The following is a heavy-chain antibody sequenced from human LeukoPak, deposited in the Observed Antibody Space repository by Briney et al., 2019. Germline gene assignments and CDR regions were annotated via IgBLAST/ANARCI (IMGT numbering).Heavy chain of an antibody. D-gene: IGHD1-26*01. CDR3: EAWERPFDY. CDR2: VYSDGKT. Sequence: GGSLRLSCAASGFTVSTNYRSWARQAPGQGLEWVSVVYSDGKTCYADAVKGRFTTSKDNSRNTLYLQMNSLRAEDTAVYYCEAWERPFDYWGQGTLVTVSS. J-gene: IGHJ4*02. V-gene: IGHV3-53*01. CDR1: GFTVSTNY.